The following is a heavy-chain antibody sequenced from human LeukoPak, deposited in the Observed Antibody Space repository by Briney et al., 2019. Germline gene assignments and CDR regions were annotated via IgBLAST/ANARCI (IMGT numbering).Heavy chain of an antibody. CDR1: GGTFSSYA. D-gene: IGHD2-15*01. V-gene: IGHV1-69*05. Sequence: ASVKVSCKASGGTFSSYAISWVRQAPGQGLEWMGRIIPIFGTANYAQKFQGRVTITTDESTSTAYMERSSLRSEDTAVYYCARSSGLDAFDIWGQGTMVTVSS. CDR3: ARSSGLDAFDI. J-gene: IGHJ3*02. CDR2: IIPIFGTA.